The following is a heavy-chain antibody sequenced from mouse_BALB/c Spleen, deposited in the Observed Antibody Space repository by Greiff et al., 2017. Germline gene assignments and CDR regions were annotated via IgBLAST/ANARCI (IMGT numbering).Heavy chain of an antibody. CDR2: ISSGGSYT. V-gene: IGHV5-6*01. D-gene: IGHD2-3*01. CDR1: GFTFSSYG. J-gene: IGHJ3*01. CDR3: ARHQIYDGYLAWFAY. Sequence: EVQGVESGGDLVKPGGSLKLSCAASGFTFSSYGMSWVRQTPDKRLEWVATISSGGSYTYYPDSVKGRFTISRDNAKNTLYLQMSSLKSEDTAMYYCARHQIYDGYLAWFAYWGQGTLVTVSA.